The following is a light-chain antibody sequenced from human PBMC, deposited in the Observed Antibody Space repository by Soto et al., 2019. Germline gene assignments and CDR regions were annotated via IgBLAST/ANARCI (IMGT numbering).Light chain of an antibody. Sequence: QSALTQPASVSGPPGQSITISCTGPRSDVGSYNVVSWYQQHPGKAPKLMIYEVSKRPSGVSNRFSGSKSGNTASLPISGLQAEDEADYYCFSYEGSSRVFGGGTKLTVL. CDR2: EVS. CDR1: RSDVGSYNV. V-gene: IGLV2-23*02. CDR3: FSYEGSSRV. J-gene: IGLJ3*02.